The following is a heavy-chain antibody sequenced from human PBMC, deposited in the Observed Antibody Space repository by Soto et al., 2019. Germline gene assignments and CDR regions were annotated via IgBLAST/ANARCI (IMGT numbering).Heavy chain of an antibody. Sequence: QVQLVESGGGLVQPGRSLRLSCAASGFTFSFYGMHWVRQAPGKGLEWLAVISYDERNKFYADSVKGRFTISRDNSKNTLYLQMNSLRAEDTAVYYCAKDLRQEGNYYFDYWGQGTLVTVSS. CDR3: AKDLRQEGNYYFDY. CDR1: GFTFSFYG. V-gene: IGHV3-30*18. J-gene: IGHJ4*02. CDR2: ISYDERNK.